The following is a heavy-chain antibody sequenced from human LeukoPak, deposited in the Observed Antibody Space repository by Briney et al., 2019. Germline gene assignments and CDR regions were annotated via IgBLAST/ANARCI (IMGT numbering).Heavy chain of an antibody. D-gene: IGHD5-18*01. CDR2: IKQDGSEK. CDR3: ARGKTAMVTAFDI. V-gene: IGHV3-7*04. CDR1: GFSFSSCW. J-gene: IGHJ3*02. Sequence: GGSLRLSCAASGFSFSSCWMSWFRQAPGKGLEWVANIKQDGSEKYYVDSVEGRFTISRDNAKKSLYLQMSSLRAEDTAVYYCARGKTAMVTAFDIWGQGTMVTVSS.